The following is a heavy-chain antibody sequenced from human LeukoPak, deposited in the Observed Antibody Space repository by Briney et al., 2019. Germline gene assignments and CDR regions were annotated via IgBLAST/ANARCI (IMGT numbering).Heavy chain of an antibody. CDR2: ISTYNGNT. J-gene: IGHJ4*02. D-gene: IGHD3-16*02. CDR3: ARDYVWGSYRYFDF. V-gene: IGHV1-18*04. Sequence: GASVKVSCKASGYTFTSSGISWVRQAPGQGLGWMAWISTYNGNTNYAQKLQGRVTMTTDTSTSTAYMELRSLRSDDTAVYYCARDYVWGSYRYFDFWGQGTLVIVSS. CDR1: GYTFTSSG.